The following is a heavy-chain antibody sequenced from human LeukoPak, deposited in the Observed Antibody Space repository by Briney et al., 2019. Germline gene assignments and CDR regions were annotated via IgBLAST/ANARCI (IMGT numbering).Heavy chain of an antibody. CDR3: ARERTTYYYDSSGYPGEG. V-gene: IGHV1-69*05. CDR1: GGTFSSYA. J-gene: IGHJ4*02. D-gene: IGHD3-22*01. Sequence: SVKVSCKASGGTFSSYAISWVRQAPGQGLEWMGRIIPIFGTANYAQTFQGRVTITTDESTSTAYMELSSLRSEDTAVYYCARERTTYYYDSSGYPGEGWGQGTLVTVSS. CDR2: IIPIFGTA.